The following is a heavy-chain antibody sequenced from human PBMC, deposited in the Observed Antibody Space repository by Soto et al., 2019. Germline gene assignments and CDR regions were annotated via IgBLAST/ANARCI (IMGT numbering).Heavy chain of an antibody. V-gene: IGHV4-59*01. J-gene: IGHJ5*02. CDR2: IYYSGST. CDR1: GGSISSYY. D-gene: IGHD3-3*01. Sequence: SETLSLTCTVSGGSISSYYWSWIRQPPGKGLEWIGYIYYSGSTNYNPSLKSRVTISVDTSKNQFSLKLSSVTAADTAVYYCARVLFGRGNWFDPWGQGTLVTVPQ. CDR3: ARVLFGRGNWFDP.